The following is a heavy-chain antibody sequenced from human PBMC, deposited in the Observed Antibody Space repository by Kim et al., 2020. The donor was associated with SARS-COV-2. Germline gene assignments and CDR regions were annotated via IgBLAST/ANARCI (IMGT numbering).Heavy chain of an antibody. CDR3: ARRGYYDSSGYYYFDY. Sequence: LQSRVTVPVDTSKNQSSLKLSSVTAADTAVYYCARRGYYDSSGYYYFDYWGQGTLVTVSS. J-gene: IGHJ4*02. D-gene: IGHD3-22*01. V-gene: IGHV4-59*08.